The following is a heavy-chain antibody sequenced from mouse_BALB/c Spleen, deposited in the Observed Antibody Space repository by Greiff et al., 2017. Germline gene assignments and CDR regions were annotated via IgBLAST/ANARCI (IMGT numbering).Heavy chain of an antibody. V-gene: IGHV3-2*02. CDR3: ARSRNMITTAWFAY. Sequence: EVKLLESGPGLVKPSQSLSLTCTVTGYSITSDYAWNWIRQFPGNKLEWMGYISYSGSTSYNPSLKSRISITRDTSKNQFFLQLNSVTTEDTATYYCARSRNMITTAWFAYWGQGTLVTVSA. CDR1: GYSITSDYA. D-gene: IGHD2-4*01. J-gene: IGHJ3*01. CDR2: ISYSGST.